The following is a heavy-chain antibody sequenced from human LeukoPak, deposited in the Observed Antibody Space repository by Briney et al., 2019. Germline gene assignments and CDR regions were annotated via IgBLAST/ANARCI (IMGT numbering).Heavy chain of an antibody. CDR3: AREPYDSSGYYFRYFDY. CDR2: IYYSGST. D-gene: IGHD3-22*01. V-gene: IGHV4-59*01. CDR1: GGSITGYY. J-gene: IGHJ4*02. Sequence: SETLSLTCTVSGGSITGYYWSWFRQAPGKGLEWIGYIYYSGSTNYNPSLKSRVTISVDTSKNQFSLKLSSVTAADTAVYYCAREPYDSSGYYFRYFDYWGQGTLVTVSS.